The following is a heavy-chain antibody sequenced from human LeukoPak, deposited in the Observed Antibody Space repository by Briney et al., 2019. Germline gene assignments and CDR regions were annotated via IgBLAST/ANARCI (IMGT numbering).Heavy chain of an antibody. Sequence: GGSLRLSCAASGFTFSSYAMSWVRQAPGKGLVWVSHINSDGSITSYADSVKGRFTISRDNAKNTLYLQMNSLRAEDTAVYYCARDAVDTANAVWGQGTTVTVSS. CDR1: GFTFSSYA. D-gene: IGHD5-18*01. CDR3: ARDAVDTANAV. J-gene: IGHJ6*02. CDR2: INSDGSIT. V-gene: IGHV3-74*01.